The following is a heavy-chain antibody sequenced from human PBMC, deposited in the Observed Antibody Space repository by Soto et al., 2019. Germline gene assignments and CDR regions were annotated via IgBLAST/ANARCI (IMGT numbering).Heavy chain of an antibody. CDR2: IYHSGNT. J-gene: IGHJ6*01. CDR3: ARGPYGSGHYQYCYCMDV. V-gene: IGHV4-30-2*01. CDR1: GGSISSGGFT. D-gene: IGHD3-10*01. Sequence: QLQLQESGSGLVKPSQTLSITCAVSGGSISSGGFTWTWIRQPPGKGLEWIGYIYHSGNTYYNPSLMSRVTRSVDRSQYQFHLKLSFVTVAETAVYYCARGPYGSGHYQYCYCMDVW.